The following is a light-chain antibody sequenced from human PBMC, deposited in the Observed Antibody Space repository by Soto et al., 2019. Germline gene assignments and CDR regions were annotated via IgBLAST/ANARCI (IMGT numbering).Light chain of an antibody. V-gene: IGKV1-39*01. CDR1: QTISTF. CDR2: DAT. J-gene: IGKJ1*01. Sequence: DTHMTQSPSSLSASVGDRVTLTCRASQTISTFLNWYQHKPGKAPKLLIYDATNLYSGVPSRFSGSGSGTDFTLTISSLQPEDFATYSCQQSFSTPWTFGQGTK. CDR3: QQSFSTPWT.